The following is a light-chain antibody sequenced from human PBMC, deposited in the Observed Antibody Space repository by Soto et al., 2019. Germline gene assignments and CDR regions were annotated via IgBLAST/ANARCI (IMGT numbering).Light chain of an antibody. CDR3: QVWDSSSDHDVV. V-gene: IGLV3-21*04. J-gene: IGLJ2*01. CDR1: NIGSKS. CDR2: YDS. Sequence: SYELTQPPSVSVAPGKTDRITCGGNNIGSKSVHWYQQKPGQAPVLVIYYDSDRPSGIPERFSGSNSGNTATLTISRVEAGDEADYYCQVWDSSSDHDVVFGGGTKLTVL.